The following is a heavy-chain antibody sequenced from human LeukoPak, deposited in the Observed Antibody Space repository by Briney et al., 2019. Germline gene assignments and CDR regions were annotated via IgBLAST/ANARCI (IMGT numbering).Heavy chain of an antibody. V-gene: IGHV1-18*01. CDR1: GYTFTSYG. D-gene: IGHD2-8*02. Sequence: GASVKVSCKASGYTFTSYGISWVRQAPGQGLEWMGWISAYNGNTNYAQKLQGRVSMTTDTSTSTAYMELRSLRSDDTAVYYCARDMTSGASGAFDIWGQGTMVTVSS. CDR3: ARDMTSGASGAFDI. J-gene: IGHJ3*02. CDR2: ISAYNGNT.